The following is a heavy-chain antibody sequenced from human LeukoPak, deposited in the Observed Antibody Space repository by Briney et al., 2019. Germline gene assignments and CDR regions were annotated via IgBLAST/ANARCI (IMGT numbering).Heavy chain of an antibody. CDR1: GFTFNIYW. Sequence: PGGSLRLSCAASGFTFNIYWIQWVRQAPGKGLEWVSRISPDGTTTTYADSVKGRFTISRDNAKSSLFLQMNSLTAEDTAVYYCASGYYDRDHWGQGTLVSVSS. J-gene: IGHJ4*02. V-gene: IGHV3-74*01. CDR2: ISPDGTTT. D-gene: IGHD3-22*01. CDR3: ASGYYDRDH.